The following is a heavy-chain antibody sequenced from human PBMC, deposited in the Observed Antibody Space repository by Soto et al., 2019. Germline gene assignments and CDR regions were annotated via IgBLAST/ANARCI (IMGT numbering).Heavy chain of an antibody. V-gene: IGHV1-69*01. Sequence: QVQLVQSGAEVKKPGSSVNVSCKASGGTFSSYAISWVRQAPGQGLEWMGGIIPIFGTANYERKFQGRVTITADESTSTAYMGLSSLRSGDTAVYYCASTWPGSGSDYQRQGYFDYCGHGTLVTVAS. CDR2: IIPIFGTA. CDR1: GGTFSSYA. CDR3: ASTWPGSGSDYQRQGYFDY. D-gene: IGHD3-10*01. J-gene: IGHJ4*01.